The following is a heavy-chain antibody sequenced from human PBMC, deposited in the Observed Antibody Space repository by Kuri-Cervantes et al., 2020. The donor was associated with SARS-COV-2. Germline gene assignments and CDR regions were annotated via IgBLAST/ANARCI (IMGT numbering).Heavy chain of an antibody. Sequence: GGSLRLSCAASGFTFSSYSVNWVRQAPGKGLEWVSSISSSSYIYYADSVKGRFTISRDNAKNSLYLQMNSLRAEDTAVYYCASWDSSSWETRHYWGQGTLVTVSS. CDR3: ASWDSSSWETRHY. V-gene: IGHV3-21*01. CDR2: ISSSSYI. D-gene: IGHD6-13*01. J-gene: IGHJ4*02. CDR1: GFTFSSYS.